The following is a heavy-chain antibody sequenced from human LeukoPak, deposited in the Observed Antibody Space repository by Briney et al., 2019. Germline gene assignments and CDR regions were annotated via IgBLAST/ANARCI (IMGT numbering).Heavy chain of an antibody. V-gene: IGHV4-4*02. CDR3: VASVLLSRFDP. CDR2: IYHSGSP. J-gene: IGHJ5*02. Sequence: SETLSLTCAVSGDSIASIDWWSWVRQAPGKGLEWIGEIYHSGSPNYNPSLQGRVTMSVDKSKTQFSLTLTSVTAADTAVYYCVASVLLSRFDPWGPGTLVTVSS. CDR1: GDSIASIDW. D-gene: IGHD2-21*01.